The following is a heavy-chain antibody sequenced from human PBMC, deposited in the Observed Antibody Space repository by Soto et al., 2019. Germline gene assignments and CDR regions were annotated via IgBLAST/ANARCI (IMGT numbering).Heavy chain of an antibody. CDR1: VFTFNTHW. CDR2: IYFDGITT. J-gene: IGHJ4*02. Sequence: EVQLVESGGGVVQPWGSLRLSCTSSVFTFNTHWMHWVRQAPGKGLVWVSRIYFDGITTNYADSVKGRLPVSRDNAKNTVYLHVNTLRDEDTAVNYCARGGAMGVDYWGQGTLVPVSS. CDR3: ARGGAMGVDY. V-gene: IGHV3-74*01. D-gene: IGHD1-26*01.